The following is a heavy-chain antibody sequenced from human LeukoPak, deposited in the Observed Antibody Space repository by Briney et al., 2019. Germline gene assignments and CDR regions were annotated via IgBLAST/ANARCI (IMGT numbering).Heavy chain of an antibody. Sequence: SETLSLTCTVSGGSLSSYYWSWIRQPPGKGLEWIGYIYYSGSTNYNPSLKSRVTISVDTSKNQFSLRLSSVTAADTAVYYCARVTGYMIEDYFDYWGQGTLVTVSS. V-gene: IGHV4-59*01. CDR1: GGSLSSYY. D-gene: IGHD3-22*01. J-gene: IGHJ4*02. CDR3: ARVTGYMIEDYFDY. CDR2: IYYSGST.